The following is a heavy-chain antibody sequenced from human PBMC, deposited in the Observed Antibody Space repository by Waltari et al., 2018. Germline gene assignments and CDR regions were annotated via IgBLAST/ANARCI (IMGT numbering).Heavy chain of an antibody. CDR3: ARGGGPRTVVALTFDL. V-gene: IGHV1-18*01. Sequence: QVQLVQSGAEVKKPGASVKVSCKASGYTFTNFGINWVRQAPGQGLEWMGWISPYNGHADYEQKLQGRVTMTTDTSTKTAFLELRSLGSDDTAVYYCARGGGPRTVVALTFDLWGQGTLVTVSS. CDR2: ISPYNGHA. J-gene: IGHJ4*02. CDR1: GYTFTNFG. D-gene: IGHD3-22*01.